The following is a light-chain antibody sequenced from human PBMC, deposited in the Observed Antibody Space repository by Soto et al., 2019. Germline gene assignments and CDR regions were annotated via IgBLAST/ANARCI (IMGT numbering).Light chain of an antibody. J-gene: IGKJ1*01. Sequence: EIVMTQSPATLSVSPGERATLSCRASQSVSSNLAWYQQKPGQAPRLLIYGASTRATGIPARFSGSGSGTEFTPTISSLQSEDFAVYYCQQYNNWPGWTFGQGTKV. CDR1: QSVSSN. CDR2: GAS. V-gene: IGKV3-15*01. CDR3: QQYNNWPGWT.